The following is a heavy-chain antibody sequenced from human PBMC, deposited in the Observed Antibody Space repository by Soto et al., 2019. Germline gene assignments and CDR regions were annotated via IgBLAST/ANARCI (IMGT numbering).Heavy chain of an antibody. CDR1: GYTLTELS. D-gene: IGHD2-21*02. Sequence: GASVKVSCKVSGYTLTELSMHWMRQAPGQGLEWMGGIIPIFGTANYAQKFQGRVTITADESTSTAYMELSSLRSEDTAVYYCARVSGALAYCGGDCYSDYYGMDVWGQGTTVTVSS. J-gene: IGHJ6*02. CDR2: IIPIFGTA. V-gene: IGHV1-69*13. CDR3: ARVSGALAYCGGDCYSDYYGMDV.